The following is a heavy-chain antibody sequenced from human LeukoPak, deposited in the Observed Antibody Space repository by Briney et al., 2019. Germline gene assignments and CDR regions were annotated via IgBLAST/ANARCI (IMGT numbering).Heavy chain of an antibody. J-gene: IGHJ3*02. CDR2: INHSGST. Sequence: SETLSLTCGVNGGSFSGYYWNWIRQTPGKGLEWIGEINHSGSTNYNPSLKRRVTISVDTSQKQFSLRLTSVTAADTAVYYCARDQLTPDGDILTAQGAFDIWGQGTMVTVSS. CDR1: GGSFSGYY. V-gene: IGHV4-34*01. D-gene: IGHD3-9*01. CDR3: ARDQLTPDGDILTAQGAFDI.